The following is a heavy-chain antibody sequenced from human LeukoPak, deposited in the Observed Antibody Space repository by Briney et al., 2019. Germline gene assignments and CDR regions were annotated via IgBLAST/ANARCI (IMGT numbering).Heavy chain of an antibody. V-gene: IGHV4-39*07. Sequence: TSETLSLTCTVSGGSISSSYYYWGWIRQPPGKGLEWIGSIYSSGSTYYNPSLKSRVTISVDTSKNQFSLKLSSVTAADTAVYYCARARPPIYSSSSVWFDPWGQGTLVTVSS. CDR1: GGSISSSYYY. D-gene: IGHD6-6*01. CDR3: ARARPPIYSSSSVWFDP. CDR2: IYSSGST. J-gene: IGHJ5*02.